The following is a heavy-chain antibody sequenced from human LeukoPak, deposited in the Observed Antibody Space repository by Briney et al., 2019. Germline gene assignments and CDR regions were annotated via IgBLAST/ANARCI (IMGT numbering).Heavy chain of an antibody. D-gene: IGHD3-3*01. CDR1: GGSIRSGDYS. V-gene: IGHV4-31*03. CDR2: IYYSGST. J-gene: IGHJ6*02. CDR3: AREVQDFWSGYYYGMDV. Sequence: SETLSLTCTVSGGSIRSGDYSWNWIRQHPGKGLEWIGYIYYSGSTYYNPSLKSRVTISVDTSKNQFSLKLSSVTAADTAVYYCAREVQDFWSGYYYGMDVWGQGTTVTVSS.